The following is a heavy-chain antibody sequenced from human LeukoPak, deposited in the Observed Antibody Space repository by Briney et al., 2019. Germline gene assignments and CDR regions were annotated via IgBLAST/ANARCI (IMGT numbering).Heavy chain of an antibody. D-gene: IGHD3-22*01. CDR2: IYSGGST. CDR3: AKVLNYYDSSGYPWYFDY. J-gene: IGHJ4*02. V-gene: IGHV3-66*01. CDR1: GFTVSSNY. Sequence: PGGSLRLSCAASGFTVSSNYMSWVRQAPGKGLEWVSVIYSGGSTYYADSVKGRFTISRDNSKNTLYLQMNSLRAEDTAVYYCAKVLNYYDSSGYPWYFDYWGQGTLVTVSS.